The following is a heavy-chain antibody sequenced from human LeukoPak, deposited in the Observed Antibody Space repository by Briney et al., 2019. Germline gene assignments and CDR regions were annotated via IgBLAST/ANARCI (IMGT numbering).Heavy chain of an antibody. CDR1: GGSIRSYY. CDR3: ASRDGYNSFGY. D-gene: IGHD5-24*01. Sequence: PSETLSLTCTVSGGSIRSYYWSWIRQPPGKGLEYIGYIYYSGNTNYNPSLKSRVTISLDTSWNQFSLRLSSVAAADTAVYYCASRDGYNSFGYWGQGTLVTVSS. J-gene: IGHJ4*02. CDR2: IYYSGNT. V-gene: IGHV4-59*01.